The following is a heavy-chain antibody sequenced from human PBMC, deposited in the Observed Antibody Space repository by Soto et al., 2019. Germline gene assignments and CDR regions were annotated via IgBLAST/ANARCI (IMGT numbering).Heavy chain of an antibody. J-gene: IGHJ4*02. CDR1: SGSISSSNW. Sequence: QVQLQESGPGLVKPSGTLSLTCAVSSGSISSSNWWSWVRQPPGKGLEWIGEIYHSGSTNYNPSLESRVNISVDKSKNQFSLKLSSVTAADTAVYYCARDPALWFGEHNYFDYWGQGTLVTVSS. CDR3: ARDPALWFGEHNYFDY. D-gene: IGHD3-10*01. V-gene: IGHV4-4*02. CDR2: IYHSGST.